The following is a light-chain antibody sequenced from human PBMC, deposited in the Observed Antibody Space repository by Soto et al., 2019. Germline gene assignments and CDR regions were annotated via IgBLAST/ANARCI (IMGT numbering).Light chain of an antibody. Sequence: EIVMPQSPATLSVSPGERATLSCRASQTVSSNLAWYQQKPGQAPRHLIHGASTRATGVPARFSGSGSGIEFTLTITSLQSDDFEVYYGHQYHNWPPQYTLGHGPKLQIK. V-gene: IGKV3-15*01. CDR3: HQYHNWPPQYT. CDR1: QTVSSN. CDR2: GAS. J-gene: IGKJ2*01.